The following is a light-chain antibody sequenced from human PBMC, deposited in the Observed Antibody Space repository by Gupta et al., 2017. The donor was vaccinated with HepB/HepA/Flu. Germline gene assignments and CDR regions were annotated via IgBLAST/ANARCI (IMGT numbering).Light chain of an antibody. CDR3: CSDASSSTLV. V-gene: IGLV2-14*03. J-gene: IGLJ2*01. CDR2: DVS. CDR1: TSDVGYYNY. Sequence: QSALTQPASVSGSLGQSITISCTGTTSDVGYYNYVSWYQKHPGKAPKLMIFDVSNRPAGVSDRFSGSKSGNTASLTISGLQAEDEADYYCCSDASSSTLVFGGGTKLTVL.